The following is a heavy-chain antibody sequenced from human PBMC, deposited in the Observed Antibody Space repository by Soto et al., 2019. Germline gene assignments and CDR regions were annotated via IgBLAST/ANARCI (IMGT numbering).Heavy chain of an antibody. V-gene: IGHV3-21*01. CDR2: ISSSSSYI. CDR3: ARDQGRDDAFDI. J-gene: IGHJ3*02. CDR1: GFTFSSYS. Sequence: GGSLRLSCAASGFTFSSYSMNWVRQAPGKGLELFSSISSSSSYIYYADSVKGRFTISRDNAKNSLYLQMNSLRAEDAAVYYFARDQGRDDAFDIWGQGTMVTVSS.